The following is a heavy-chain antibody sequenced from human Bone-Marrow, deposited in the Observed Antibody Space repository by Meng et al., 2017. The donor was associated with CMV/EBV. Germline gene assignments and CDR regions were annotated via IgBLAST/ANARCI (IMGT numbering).Heavy chain of an antibody. CDR2: INPHSGGT. CDR3: AREFWMVPAAMGMDV. Sequence: ASVKVSCKASGGTFSSYAISWVRQAPGQGLEWMGWINPHSGGTNYAQKFQGRVTMTGDTSISIAYMELSSLTSDDTAMYYCAREFWMVPAAMGMDVWGQGTTVTVSS. V-gene: IGHV1-2*02. D-gene: IGHD2-2*01. J-gene: IGHJ6*02. CDR1: GGTFSSYA.